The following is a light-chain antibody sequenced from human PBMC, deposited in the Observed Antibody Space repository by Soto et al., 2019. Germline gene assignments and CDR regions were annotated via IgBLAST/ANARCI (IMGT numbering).Light chain of an antibody. Sequence: DIQMSQSPSSLSASVEDRVIITCRASQSISSYLNWYQQKPGKAPKLLISDVSSLASGVPSRFSGSGSGTEFTLTISSVQPDDFATYYCQQYKSYKTFGQGTKVDI. V-gene: IGKV1-5*01. CDR2: DVS. CDR1: QSISSY. J-gene: IGKJ1*01. CDR3: QQYKSYKT.